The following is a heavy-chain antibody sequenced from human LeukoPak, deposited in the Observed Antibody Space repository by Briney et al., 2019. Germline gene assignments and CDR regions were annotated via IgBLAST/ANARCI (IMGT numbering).Heavy chain of an antibody. CDR2: ISSSSSMI. V-gene: IGHV3-48*02. CDR3: ARDYGDLPARVPYFDY. J-gene: IGHJ4*02. Sequence: GGSPRLSCAASGFTFSSYSMNWVRPAAGKGLEWDSYISSSSSMIYYADSVKGRFTISRDNAKNSLYLQMKSLRDEDTAIYYCARDYGDLPARVPYFDYWGQGTLVTVSS. CDR1: GFTFSSYS. D-gene: IGHD4-17*01.